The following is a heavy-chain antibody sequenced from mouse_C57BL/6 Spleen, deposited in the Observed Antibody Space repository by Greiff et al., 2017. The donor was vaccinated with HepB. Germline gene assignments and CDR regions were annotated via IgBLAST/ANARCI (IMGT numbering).Heavy chain of an antibody. V-gene: IGHV6-3*01. Sequence: EVQLQESGGGLVQPGGSMKLSCVASGFTFSNYWMNWVRQSPEKGLEWVAQIRLKSDNYATHYAESVKGRFTISRDDSKSSVYLQMNNLRAADTGIYYCTYYYGSPSMDYWGQGTSVTVSA. CDR2: IRLKSDNYAT. D-gene: IGHD1-1*01. J-gene: IGHJ4*01. CDR1: GFTFSNYW. CDR3: TYYYGSPSMDY.